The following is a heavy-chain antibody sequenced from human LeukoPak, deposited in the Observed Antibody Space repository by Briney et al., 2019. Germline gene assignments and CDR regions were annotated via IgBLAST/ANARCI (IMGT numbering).Heavy chain of an antibody. J-gene: IGHJ4*02. CDR2: ISGSGGST. CDR1: GFTFSSYA. CDR3: AKDRSRIVGADFDY. Sequence: PGGSLRLSCAASGFTFSSYAMGWVRQAPGKGLEWVSAISGSGGSTYYADSVKGRFTISRDNSKNTLYLQMNSLRAEDTAVYYCAKDRSRIVGADFDYWGQGTLVTVSS. D-gene: IGHD1-26*01. V-gene: IGHV3-23*01.